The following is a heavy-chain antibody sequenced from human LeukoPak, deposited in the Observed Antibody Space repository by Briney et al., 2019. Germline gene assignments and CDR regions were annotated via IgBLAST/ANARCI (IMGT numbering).Heavy chain of an antibody. CDR3: TTGRGPYFDY. J-gene: IGHJ4*02. CDR2: IKSKTDGWTT. Sequence: GRSLRLSCAASGFTFSNYGMHWVRQAPGKGLEWVGRIKSKTDGWTTDYAAPVKGRFTISRDDSKNTLYLQMNSLKTEDTAVYYCTTGRGPYFDYWGQGTLVTVSS. V-gene: IGHV3-15*01. CDR1: GFTFSNYG.